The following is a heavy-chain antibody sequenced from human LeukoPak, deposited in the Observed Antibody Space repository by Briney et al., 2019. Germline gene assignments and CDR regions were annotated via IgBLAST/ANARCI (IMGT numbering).Heavy chain of an antibody. CDR3: ARDASPFDY. CDR2: INPNSGGT. CDR1: GYTFTGYY. J-gene: IGHJ4*02. Sequence: ASVKVSCKASGYTFTGYYTHWVRQAPGQGLEWMGWINPNSGGTNYAQRFQGRVTMTRDTSISTAYMELSGLRSDDTAVYYCARDASPFDYWGQGTLVTVSS. V-gene: IGHV1-2*02.